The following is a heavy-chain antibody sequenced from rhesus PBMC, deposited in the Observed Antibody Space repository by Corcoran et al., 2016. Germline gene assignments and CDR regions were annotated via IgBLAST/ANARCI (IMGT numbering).Heavy chain of an antibody. CDR3: VRSYRQREGEFDS. CDR1: GGSISGYSS. CDR2: IYGNSAST. D-gene: IGHD6-25*01. V-gene: IGHV4-73*01. J-gene: IGHJ4*01. Sequence: QVKLQQWGEGLVKPSETLSLTCAVYGGSISGYSSWSWIRQPPGKGLEWIGYIYGNSASTNYNPSLKNRVTISKDTSKNQFSLRLSSMTAADTAVYFCVRSYRQREGEFDSWGQGVLVTVSS.